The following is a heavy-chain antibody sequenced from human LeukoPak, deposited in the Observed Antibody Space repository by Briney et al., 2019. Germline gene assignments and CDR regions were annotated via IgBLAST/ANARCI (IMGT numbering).Heavy chain of an antibody. J-gene: IGHJ3*02. V-gene: IGHV4-30-4*01. Sequence: SETLSLTCTVSGDSISSGDYYWSWIRQPPGKGLEWIGYSYYSGSTYYNPSLKSRVTISVETSKNQFSLKLSSVTAADTAVYYCAREVGATDAFDIWGRGTVVTVSS. CDR1: GDSISSGDYY. CDR3: AREVGATDAFDI. CDR2: SYYSGST. D-gene: IGHD1-26*01.